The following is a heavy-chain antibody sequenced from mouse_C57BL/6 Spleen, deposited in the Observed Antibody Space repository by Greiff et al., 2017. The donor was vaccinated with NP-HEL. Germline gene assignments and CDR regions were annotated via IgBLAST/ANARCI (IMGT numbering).Heavy chain of an antibody. V-gene: IGHV1-15*01. Sequence: QVQLQQSGAELVRPGASVTLSCKASGYTFTDYEMHWVKQTPVHGLEWIGAIDPETGGTAYNQKFKGKAILTADKSSSTAYMGLRRLTSEDSAVYSGTRNYYGGSYEWYVDVWGTGTTVTVSS. CDR2: IDPETGGT. CDR3: TRNYYGGSYEWYVDV. CDR1: GYTFTDYE. J-gene: IGHJ1*03. D-gene: IGHD1-1*01.